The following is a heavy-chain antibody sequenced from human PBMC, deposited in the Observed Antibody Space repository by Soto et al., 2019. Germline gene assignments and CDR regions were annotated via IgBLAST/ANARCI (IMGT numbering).Heavy chain of an antibody. CDR2: ISSSSSTI. J-gene: IGHJ4*02. CDR1: GFTFSSYS. CDR3: ARDYSSYGPFDY. V-gene: IGHV3-48*01. D-gene: IGHD5-18*01. Sequence: GGSLRFSCAASGFTFSSYSMNWVRQAPGKGLEWVSCISSSSSTIYYADSVKGRFTISRDNAKNSLYLQMNSLRAEDTAVYYCARDYSSYGPFDYWGLGTLVTVSS.